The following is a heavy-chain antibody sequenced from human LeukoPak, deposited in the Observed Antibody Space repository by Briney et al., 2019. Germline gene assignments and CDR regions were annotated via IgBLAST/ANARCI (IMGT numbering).Heavy chain of an antibody. CDR3: ARDRLGYCSSTSCNYFDY. V-gene: IGHV4-4*07. Sequence: PSETLSLTCTVSGGSISSYYWSWIRAPAGKGLEWIGRIYTSGSTNYNPSLKSRVTMSVDTSKNQFSLKLSSVTAADTAVYYCARDRLGYCSSTSCNYFDYWGQGTLVTVSS. D-gene: IGHD2-2*03. CDR2: IYTSGST. CDR1: GGSISSYY. J-gene: IGHJ4*02.